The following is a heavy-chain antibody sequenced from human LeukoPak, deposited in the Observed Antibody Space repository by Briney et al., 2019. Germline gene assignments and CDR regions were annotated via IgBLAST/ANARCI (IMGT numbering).Heavy chain of an antibody. CDR1: GFTVSSTY. Sequence: GGSLRLSCAASGFTVSSTYMTWVRQAPGKGLEWVAVIYSGGGTVYADSVKGRFTISRDNSRNTLYLQMNSLRAEDTAVYCCARGLAVTTNYFDSWGQGTLVTVSS. J-gene: IGHJ4*02. CDR3: ARGLAVTTNYFDS. D-gene: IGHD4-17*01. V-gene: IGHV3-66*01. CDR2: IYSGGGT.